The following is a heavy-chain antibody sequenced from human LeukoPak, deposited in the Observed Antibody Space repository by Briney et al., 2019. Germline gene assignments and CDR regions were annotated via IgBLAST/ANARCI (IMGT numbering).Heavy chain of an antibody. CDR1: GFTFDDYG. CDR2: INWKGGST. D-gene: IGHD6-19*01. J-gene: IGHJ3*02. V-gene: IGHV3-20*04. CDR3: ARPETQYSSGLDGFDI. Sequence: GGSLRLSCAASGFTFDDYGMSWVRQAPGKGLEGVSGINWKGGSTGYADSVKGRFTISRDNAKNTLYLQMNSLRTEDTAVYYCARPETQYSSGLDGFDIWGQGTMVTVSS.